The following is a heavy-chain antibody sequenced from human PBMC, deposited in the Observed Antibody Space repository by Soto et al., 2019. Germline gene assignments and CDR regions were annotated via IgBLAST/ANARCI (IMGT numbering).Heavy chain of an antibody. Sequence: ASVKVSCKVSGYTLTELSMHWVRQAPGKGLEWMGGFDPEDGETIYAQKFQGRVTMTEDTSTDTAYMELSSLRSEDTAVYYCASLARPQQQLSAHWFDPWGQATLVTVS. D-gene: IGHD6-13*01. CDR1: GYTLTELS. J-gene: IGHJ5*02. V-gene: IGHV1-24*01. CDR3: ASLARPQQQLSAHWFDP. CDR2: FDPEDGET.